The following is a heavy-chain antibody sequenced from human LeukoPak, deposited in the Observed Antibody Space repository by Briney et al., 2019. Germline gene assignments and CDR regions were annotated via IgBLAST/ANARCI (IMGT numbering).Heavy chain of an antibody. D-gene: IGHD6-19*01. CDR1: GGSISSSRDY. Sequence: SETLSLTCTVAGGSISSSRDYWGWIRQPPGKGLEWIGSIYYSGSTYYNPSLKSRVTISVDTSKNQFSLKLSSVTAADTAVYYCARHVEIAVAGPIDYWGQGTLVTVSS. CDR3: ARHVEIAVAGPIDY. J-gene: IGHJ4*02. V-gene: IGHV4-39*01. CDR2: IYYSGST.